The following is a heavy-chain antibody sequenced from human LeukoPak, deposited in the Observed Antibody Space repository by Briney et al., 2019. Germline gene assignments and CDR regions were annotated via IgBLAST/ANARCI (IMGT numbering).Heavy chain of an antibody. Sequence: PGGSLRLSCAASGFTFSTYEMNWVRQAPGKGLEWVSYISSSGDTVYYADSVKGRFTISRDNAKNSLYLQMSCLRAEDTAVYYCARNPKYQLLYFDYWGQGTLVTVSS. J-gene: IGHJ4*02. CDR2: ISSSGDTV. D-gene: IGHD2-2*02. CDR1: GFTFSTYE. CDR3: ARNPKYQLLYFDY. V-gene: IGHV3-48*03.